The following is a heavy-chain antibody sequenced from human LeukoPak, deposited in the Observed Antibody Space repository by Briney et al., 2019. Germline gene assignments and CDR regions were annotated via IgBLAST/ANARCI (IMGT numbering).Heavy chain of an antibody. Sequence: GGSLRLSCAASGFTFSSYAMTWVRQAPGKGLEWVSVIYSGGSTYYADSVKGRFTISRDNSKNTLYLQMNRLRAEDTAVYYCARDAGGYGMDVWGQGTTVTVS. V-gene: IGHV3-66*01. CDR2: IYSGGST. CDR1: GFTFSSYA. D-gene: IGHD2-8*02. CDR3: ARDAGGYGMDV. J-gene: IGHJ6*02.